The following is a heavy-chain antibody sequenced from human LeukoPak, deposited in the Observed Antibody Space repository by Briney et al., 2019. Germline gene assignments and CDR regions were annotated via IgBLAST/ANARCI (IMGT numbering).Heavy chain of an antibody. Sequence: GGSLRLSCAASGFTFSNAWMSWVRQAPGKGLEWVGRIKSKTDGGTTDYAAPVKGRFTISRDDSKNTLYLQMNSLKTEDTAVYYCTTDGAYNWNDVAWFDPWGQETLVTVSS. D-gene: IGHD1-1*01. CDR1: GFTFSNAW. V-gene: IGHV3-15*01. CDR2: IKSKTDGGTT. J-gene: IGHJ5*02. CDR3: TTDGAYNWNDVAWFDP.